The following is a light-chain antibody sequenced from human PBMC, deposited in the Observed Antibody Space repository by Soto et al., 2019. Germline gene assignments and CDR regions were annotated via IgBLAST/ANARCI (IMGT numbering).Light chain of an antibody. J-gene: IGLJ2*01. CDR3: CSFAGSRDFWV. CDR1: TSDVGGYNV. V-gene: IGLV2-23*02. Sequence: QSVLTQPASVSGSPGQSITISCSGTTSDVGGYNVVSWYQQHPGKAPKLIIFEVSQRPSGVSSRFSGSKSGNTASLTISALQAGDEADYYCCSFAGSRDFWVFGGGTKLTVL. CDR2: EVS.